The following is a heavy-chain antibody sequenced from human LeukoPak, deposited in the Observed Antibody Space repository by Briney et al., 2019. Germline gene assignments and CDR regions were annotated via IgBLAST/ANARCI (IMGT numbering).Heavy chain of an antibody. CDR3: AKDPRGSYSRDYYYYMDV. Sequence: PGGSLRLSCTASRFTFSSYWMSWVRQAPGKGLEWVANIKQDGSEKYYVDSVKGRFTISRDNAKNSLYLQMNSLRAEDTAVYYCAKDPRGSYSRDYYYYMDVWGKGTTVTVSS. D-gene: IGHD1-26*01. J-gene: IGHJ6*03. V-gene: IGHV3-7*01. CDR2: IKQDGSEK. CDR1: RFTFSSYW.